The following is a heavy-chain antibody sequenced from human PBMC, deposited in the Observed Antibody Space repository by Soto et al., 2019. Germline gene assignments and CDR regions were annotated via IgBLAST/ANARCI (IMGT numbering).Heavy chain of an antibody. CDR3: ARGVVPAAISYTCLGP. V-gene: IGHV7-4-1*01. D-gene: IGHD2-2*01. CDR1: GYTFTSYA. Sequence: GASVKVCSKDSGYTFTSYAMCSVRQAPGQGLEWMGWINTNTGNPTYAQGFTGRFVFSLDTSVSTAYLQICSLKAEDTAVYYCARGVVPAAISYTCLGPCGEGTLVTVSS. J-gene: IGHJ5*02. CDR2: INTNTGNP.